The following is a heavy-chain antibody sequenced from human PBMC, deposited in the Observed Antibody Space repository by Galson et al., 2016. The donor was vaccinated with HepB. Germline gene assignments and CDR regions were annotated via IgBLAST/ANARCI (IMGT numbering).Heavy chain of an antibody. CDR3: VKELDNSGIGRFQS. J-gene: IGHJ5*02. V-gene: IGHV3-23*01. Sequence: SLRLSCAASGFTFSSIPMSWVRQAPGKGLEWVSSITTNGRTNFADSGKGRFTLSRDNSKNSLSLQMNSLRVEDTAMYYCVKELDNSGIGRFQSWGQGMLVTVSS. D-gene: IGHD3-10*01. CDR2: ITTNGRT. CDR1: GFTFSSIP.